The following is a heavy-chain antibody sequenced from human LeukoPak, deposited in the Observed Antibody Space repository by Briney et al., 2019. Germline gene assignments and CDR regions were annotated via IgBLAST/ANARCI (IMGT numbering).Heavy chain of an antibody. Sequence: ATQTLSLTCTVSGGSISSGSYYWSWIRQPAGKGLEWIGRIYTSGSTNYNPSLKSRVTISVDTSKNQFSLKLSSVAAADTAVYYCARAYKGTTSLNYYYYMDVWGKGTTVTVSS. V-gene: IGHV4-61*02. J-gene: IGHJ6*03. CDR1: GGSISSGSYY. D-gene: IGHD2-2*01. CDR2: IYTSGST. CDR3: ARAYKGTTSLNYYYYMDV.